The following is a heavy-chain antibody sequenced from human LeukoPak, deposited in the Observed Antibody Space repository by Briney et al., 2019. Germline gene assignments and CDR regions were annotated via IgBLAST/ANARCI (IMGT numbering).Heavy chain of an antibody. D-gene: IGHD2-15*01. Sequence: GGSLRLSCAASGFTFSLYNMHWVRQAPGKGLEWVATTWYDGSNKYYPDSVKGRFTISRDNSKDTLYLQMNSLKTEDTGVYYCTTSAASLGYCRDPGCSIGYYYYMDIWGKGTTVTVSS. CDR1: GFTFSLYN. J-gene: IGHJ6*03. CDR3: TTSAASLGYCRDPGCSIGYYYYMDI. CDR2: TWYDGSNK. V-gene: IGHV3-33*01.